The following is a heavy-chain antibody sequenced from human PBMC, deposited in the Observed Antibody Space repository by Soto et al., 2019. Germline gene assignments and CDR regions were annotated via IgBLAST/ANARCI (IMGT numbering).Heavy chain of an antibody. D-gene: IGHD1-1*01. CDR1: GFTFGDFW. CDR3: ASQRISYGMDV. Sequence: EVQLVESGGGLVQPGGSLRLSCTVSGFTFGDFWMTWVRQAPGKGLEWVAKMNQNGGEIYYADSVRGRFVISRDNAKNSLFLQMNSLSAEDTALYYCASQRISYGMDVWGQGTTVTVSS. CDR2: MNQNGGEI. V-gene: IGHV3-7*05. J-gene: IGHJ6*02.